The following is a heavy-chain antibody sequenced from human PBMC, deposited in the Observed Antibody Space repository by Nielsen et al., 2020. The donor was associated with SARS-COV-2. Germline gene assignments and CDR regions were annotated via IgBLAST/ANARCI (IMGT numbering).Heavy chain of an antibody. V-gene: IGHV3-49*03. D-gene: IGHD2-2*01. CDR3: TRDLYCSSTSCYSYYYYYGMDV. CDR2: IRSKAYGGTT. CDR1: GFTFGDYA. J-gene: IGHJ6*02. Sequence: GESLKISCTASGFTFGDYAMSWFRQAPGKGLEWVGFIRSKAYGGTTEYAASVNCRFTISRDDSKSIAYLQMNSLKTEDTAVYYCTRDLYCSSTSCYSYYYYYGMDVCGQGTTVTVSS.